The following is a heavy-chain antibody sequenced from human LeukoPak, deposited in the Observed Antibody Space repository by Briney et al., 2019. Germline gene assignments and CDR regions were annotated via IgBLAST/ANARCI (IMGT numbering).Heavy chain of an antibody. J-gene: IGHJ4*02. D-gene: IGHD6-19*01. V-gene: IGHV4-59*01. CDR2: VYGSGYT. CDR1: GASISGWY. CDR3: ARETSLAGFASGLGFNY. Sequence: KPSETLSLTCTVSGASISGWYWSWIRQPPGKGLEWIGYVYGSGYTNYNPSLKSRVTMSIDTSKNHFSLKLTSVTAADTATYYCARETSLAGFASGLGFNYWGQGILVTVSS.